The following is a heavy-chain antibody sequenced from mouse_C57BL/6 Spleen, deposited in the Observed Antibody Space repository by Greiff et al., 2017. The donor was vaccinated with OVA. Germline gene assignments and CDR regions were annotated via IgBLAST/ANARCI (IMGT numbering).Heavy chain of an antibody. Sequence: QVQLQQPGAELVRPGTSVKLSCKASGYTFTSYWMHWVKQRPGQGLEWIGVIDPSDSYTNYNQKFKGKATLTVDTSSSTAYMQLSSPTSEDSAVYYCARTRDYGSSDWYFDVWGTGTTVTVSS. J-gene: IGHJ1*03. V-gene: IGHV1-59*01. CDR1: GYTFTSYW. CDR3: ARTRDYGSSDWYFDV. D-gene: IGHD1-1*01. CDR2: IDPSDSYT.